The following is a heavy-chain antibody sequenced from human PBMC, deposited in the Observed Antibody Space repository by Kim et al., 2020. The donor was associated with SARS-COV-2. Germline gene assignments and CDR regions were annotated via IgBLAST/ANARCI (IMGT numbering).Heavy chain of an antibody. CDR2: ISAYNGNT. CDR3: VGAPYYYDSSGYYPDYYYYGMDV. Sequence: ASVKVSCKASGYTFTSYGISWVRQAPGQGLEWMGWISAYNGNTNYAQKLQGRVTMTTDTSTSTAYMELRSLRSDDTAVYYCVGAPYYYDSSGYYPDYYYYGMDVWGQGTTVTVSS. D-gene: IGHD3-22*01. J-gene: IGHJ6*02. V-gene: IGHV1-18*01. CDR1: GYTFTSYG.